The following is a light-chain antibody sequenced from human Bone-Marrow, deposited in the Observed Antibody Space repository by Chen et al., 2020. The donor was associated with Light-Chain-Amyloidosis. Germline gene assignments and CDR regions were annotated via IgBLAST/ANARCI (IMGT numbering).Light chain of an antibody. J-gene: IGLJ1*01. CDR3: SSYGTTYV. CDR2: EDD. Sequence: HSALTQPASVSGSPGQSIIISCTETNNDVGNYNFVSWYQQQPGKAPRLVIYEDDKRPSGVPSRFSASKSGNTASLTISGLQPEDEADYYCSSYGTTYVFGSGTTVTVL. CDR1: NNDVGNYNF. V-gene: IGLV2-14*02.